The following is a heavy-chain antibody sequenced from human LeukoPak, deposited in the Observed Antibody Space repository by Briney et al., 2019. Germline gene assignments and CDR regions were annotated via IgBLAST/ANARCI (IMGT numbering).Heavy chain of an antibody. CDR2: INPSGGST. Sequence: ASVNVSCKASGYTFTSYYMHWVRPAPGQGLEWMGIINPSGGSTSYAQKFQGRVTMTRDTSTSTVYMELSSLRSEDTAVYYCARSVTRLNYFDYWGQGTLVTVSS. CDR1: GYTFTSYY. D-gene: IGHD4-17*01. J-gene: IGHJ4*02. CDR3: ARSVTRLNYFDY. V-gene: IGHV1-46*01.